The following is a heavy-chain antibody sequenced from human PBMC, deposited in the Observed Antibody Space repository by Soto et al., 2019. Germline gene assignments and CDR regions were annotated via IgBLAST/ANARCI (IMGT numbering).Heavy chain of an antibody. D-gene: IGHD1-26*01. CDR2: IFYTGTT. V-gene: IGHV4-39*01. J-gene: IGHJ4*01. CDR3: ARLGGLTECRDPWYKWEQ. Sequence: SETLSLTCAVTGGSVFSSSSYWAWILHPPGKGLEWIGQIFYTGTTYYSPSLGSRVTMSVDSSKSLFSLRLGSVTAADTALYYCARLGGLTECRDPWYKWEQWGRGIFVSVSA. CDR1: GGSVFSSSSY.